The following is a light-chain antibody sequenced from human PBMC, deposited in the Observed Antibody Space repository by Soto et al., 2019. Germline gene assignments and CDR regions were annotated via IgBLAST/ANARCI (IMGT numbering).Light chain of an antibody. J-gene: IGKJ1*01. CDR3: QQYNNWTET. CDR2: GAS. CDR1: QSVSSN. V-gene: IGKV3-15*01. Sequence: EIVITQSPATLSVSPGERATLSCRASQSVSSNLAWYQQKPGQAPRILIYGASTRATDVPARFSGSGSGTEFTLTISSLQSEDFAVYYCQQYNNWTETFGQGTKVDIK.